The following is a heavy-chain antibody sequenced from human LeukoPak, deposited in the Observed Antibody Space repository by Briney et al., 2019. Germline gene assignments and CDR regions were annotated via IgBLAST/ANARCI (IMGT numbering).Heavy chain of an antibody. V-gene: IGHV4-39*01. CDR3: ASPLGGFDN. CDR2: IYYTGST. Sequence: PSETLSLTCSVSGGSISGSGYYWAWIRQPLGKGLEWIGGIYYTGSTHYNSSLKSRVTMSVDTSKNQFSLKLSSVTAADTAVYYCASPLGGFDNWGQGTLVTVSS. J-gene: IGHJ4*02. CDR1: GGSISGSGYY. D-gene: IGHD3-16*01.